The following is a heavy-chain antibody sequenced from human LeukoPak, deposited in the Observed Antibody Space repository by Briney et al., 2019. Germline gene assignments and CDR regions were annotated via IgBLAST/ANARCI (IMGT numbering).Heavy chain of an antibody. V-gene: IGHV4-4*07. CDR1: GGSISSYY. Sequence: PSETLSLTCTVSGGSISSYYWSWIRQPAGKGLEWIGRIYTSGSTNYNPSLKSRVTMSVDTSKNQFSLKLSSVTAADTAVYYCARVGIDSGYDYGYYYYYTDVWGKGTTVTVSS. CDR3: ARVGIDSGYDYGYYYYYTDV. D-gene: IGHD5-12*01. CDR2: IYTSGST. J-gene: IGHJ6*03.